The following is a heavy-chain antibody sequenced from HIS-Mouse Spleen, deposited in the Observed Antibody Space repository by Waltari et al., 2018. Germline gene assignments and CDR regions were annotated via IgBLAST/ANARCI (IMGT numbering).Heavy chain of an antibody. CDR2: IHPNSGGT. J-gene: IGHJ3*02. Sequence: QVQLVQSGAEVKKPGASVKVSCKASGYTFTGYYMHWVRQAPGQGLEWMGWIHPNSGGTNNAQKFQGRVTMTRDTSISTAYMELSRLRSDDTAVYYCARPVTNWGGGAFDIWGQGTMVTVSS. D-gene: IGHD7-27*01. CDR1: GYTFTGYY. V-gene: IGHV1-2*02. CDR3: ARPVTNWGGGAFDI.